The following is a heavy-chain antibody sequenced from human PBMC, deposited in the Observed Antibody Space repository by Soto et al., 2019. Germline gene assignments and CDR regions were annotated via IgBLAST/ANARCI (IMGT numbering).Heavy chain of an antibody. CDR3: AKDKMEKWLVGGYYDY. V-gene: IGHV4-4*07. Sequence: PSETLSLTCTVSGDSISSYYWSWIRQPAGKGLEWIGRICASGSTNCASGTTNYSPSLKSRFTISRDNSKNTLYLQMNSLRADDTAIYYCAKDKMEKWLVGGYYDYWGQGALVTVSS. CDR2: ICASGSTNCASGTT. D-gene: IGHD6-19*01. J-gene: IGHJ4*02. CDR1: GDSISSYY.